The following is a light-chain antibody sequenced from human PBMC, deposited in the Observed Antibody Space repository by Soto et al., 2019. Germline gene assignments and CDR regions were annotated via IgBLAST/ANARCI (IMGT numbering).Light chain of an antibody. CDR3: QQYGGSPQT. V-gene: IGKV3-20*01. CDR2: GAS. Sequence: DIVLTQSPGTLSLSPGERATLSGRASESVSSTYLAWYQQKPGQAPSLLIYGASSRPTDIPDRFSGSGSGTDFTLTISRLEPEDFAVYYCQQYGGSPQTFCQGTKLEIK. J-gene: IGKJ2*01. CDR1: ESVSSTY.